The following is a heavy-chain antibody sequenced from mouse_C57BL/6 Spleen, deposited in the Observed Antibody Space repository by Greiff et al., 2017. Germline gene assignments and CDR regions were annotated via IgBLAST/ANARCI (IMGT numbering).Heavy chain of an antibody. Sequence: QVQLKQPGAELVRPGSSVKLSCKASGYTFTSYWMDWVKQRPGQGLEWIGNIYPSDSETHYNQKFKDKATLTVDKSSSTAYMQLSSLTSEDSAVYYCVPTGGYWYFDVWGTGTTVTVSS. D-gene: IGHD4-1*02. CDR2: IYPSDSET. CDR1: GYTFTSYW. J-gene: IGHJ1*03. CDR3: VPTGGYWYFDV. V-gene: IGHV1-61*01.